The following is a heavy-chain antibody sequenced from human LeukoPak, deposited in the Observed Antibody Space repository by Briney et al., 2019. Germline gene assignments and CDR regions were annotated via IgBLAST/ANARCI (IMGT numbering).Heavy chain of an antibody. J-gene: IGHJ4*01. CDR3: ARDAQRGFDYSNSLKY. Sequence: PGGSLRLSCAASGFIFSHHGMHWARQVPARGLRWGAVIWGDGTNRFYADSVKGRFTISRDNSQNTVFLQMNSLRVNDTAIYYCARDAQRGFDYSNSLKYWGHGTLVTVSS. D-gene: IGHD4-11*01. CDR1: GFIFSHHG. CDR2: IWGDGTNR. V-gene: IGHV3-33*01.